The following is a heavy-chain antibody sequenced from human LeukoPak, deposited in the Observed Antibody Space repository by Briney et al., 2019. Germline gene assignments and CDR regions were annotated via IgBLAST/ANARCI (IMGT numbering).Heavy chain of an antibody. Sequence: GGSLRLSCAASGFTFSSYSMNWVRQAPGKGLEWVSSISSSSYIYYADSVKGRFTISRDNAKNSLYLQMNSLRAEDTAVYYCARDFGEGQAAAGKGGNYWGQGTLVTVSS. D-gene: IGHD6-13*01. CDR2: ISSSSYI. CDR3: ARDFGEGQAAAGKGGNY. CDR1: GFTFSSYS. J-gene: IGHJ4*02. V-gene: IGHV3-21*01.